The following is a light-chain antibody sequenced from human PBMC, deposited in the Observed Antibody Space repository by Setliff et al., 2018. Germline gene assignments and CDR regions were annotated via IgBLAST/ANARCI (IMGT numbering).Light chain of an antibody. V-gene: IGLV2-14*03. Sequence: QSVLTQPASVSGSPGQSITISCTGTSRDVGGNKYVSWYQHHPGKAPKLIIYDVINRPSGISNRFSGSKSGNTASLTISGLQAEDEADYYCSAYTSSSTYVFGTGTKVTV. J-gene: IGLJ1*01. CDR2: DVI. CDR1: SRDVGGNKY. CDR3: SAYTSSSTYV.